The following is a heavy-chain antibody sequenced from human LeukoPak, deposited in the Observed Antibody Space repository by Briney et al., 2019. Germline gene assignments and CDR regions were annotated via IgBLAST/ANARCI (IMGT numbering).Heavy chain of an antibody. V-gene: IGHV3-20*04. Sequence: AGGSLRLSCAASGFTFDDYGMSWVRQAPGKGLEWVSGIIWSGGSTGYADSVKGRFTISRDNSKNTLYLQMNSLRAEDTAVYYCAKDRGIPGWELLVGLEYFDYWGQGTLVTVSS. CDR2: IIWSGGST. D-gene: IGHD1-26*01. J-gene: IGHJ4*02. CDR3: AKDRGIPGWELLVGLEYFDY. CDR1: GFTFDDYG.